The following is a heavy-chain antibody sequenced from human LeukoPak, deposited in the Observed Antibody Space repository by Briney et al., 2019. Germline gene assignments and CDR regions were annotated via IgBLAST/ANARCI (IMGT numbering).Heavy chain of an antibody. J-gene: IGHJ4*02. CDR2: SKSKIDGGAT. CDR1: GFTLSKTC. Sequence: PGGSLRLSCAVSGFTLSKTCMPWVRQAPGKGLEWIGRSKSKIDGGATDYAAAVKGRFTISRDDSKNTMYLQMNSLKTDDTALYFCTTDHECPLYKDKDFPVFDFWRQGTLVSVSS. CDR3: TTDHECPLYKDKDFPVFDF. D-gene: IGHD2-15*01. V-gene: IGHV3-15*01.